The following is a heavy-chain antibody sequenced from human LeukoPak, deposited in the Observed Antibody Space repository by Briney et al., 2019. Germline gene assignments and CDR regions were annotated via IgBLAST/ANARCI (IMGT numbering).Heavy chain of an antibody. V-gene: IGHV5-51*01. CDR3: ARQSRVSGSWYIIDY. CDR1: GYRFTNFY. J-gene: IGHJ4*02. CDR2: IYPGGSDT. Sequence: GESLKISCKGSGYRFTNFYIGWVRQMPGKGLEWMGIIYPGGSDTRFSPSFQAQVTISADKSISTAYLQWSSLKASDIAMYYCARQSRVSGSWYIIDYWGQGTLVTASS. D-gene: IGHD6-13*01.